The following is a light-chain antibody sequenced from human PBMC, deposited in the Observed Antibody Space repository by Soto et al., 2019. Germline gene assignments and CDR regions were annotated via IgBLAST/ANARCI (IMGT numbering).Light chain of an antibody. CDR2: EVS. CDR3: GSYTSSRIYV. Sequence: QSVLTQPASVSVSPGQSITISCTGTSSDVGGYNYVSWYQQHPAKAPKLMIYEVSNRPSGVSDRFSGSKSGNTASLTISGLQAEDEADYYCGSYTSSRIYVFGAGTKVTVL. V-gene: IGLV2-14*01. CDR1: SSDVGGYNY. J-gene: IGLJ1*01.